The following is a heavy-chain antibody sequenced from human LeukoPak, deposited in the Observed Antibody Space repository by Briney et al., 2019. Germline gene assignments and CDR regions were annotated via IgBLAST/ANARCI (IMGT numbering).Heavy chain of an antibody. CDR1: GFTVSSNY. J-gene: IGHJ4*02. CDR3: ASGEVGVRKYYSDPFHY. V-gene: IGHV3-53*01. Sequence: GGSLRLSCAASGFTVSSNYVSWVRQAPGKGLEWVSILYSAGGTYYADSVRGRFIISRDTSKNTVCLQLNSLRAEDTAVYYCASGEVGVRKYYSDPFHYWGQGTPVTVSS. D-gene: IGHD3-10*01. CDR2: LYSAGGT.